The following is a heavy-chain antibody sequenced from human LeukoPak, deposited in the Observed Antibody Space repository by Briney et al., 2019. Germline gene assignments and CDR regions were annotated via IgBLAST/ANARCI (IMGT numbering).Heavy chain of an antibody. CDR2: INHSGST. CDR3: ARDPEYSSSRGFDY. J-gene: IGHJ4*02. D-gene: IGHD6-6*01. CDR1: GVSISSSSYY. Sequence: PSETLSLTCTVSGVSISSSSYYWGWIRQSLGKGLEWIGEINHSGSTNYNPSLKSRVTISVDTSKNQFSLKLSSVTAADTAVYYCARDPEYSSSRGFDYWGQGTLVTVSS. V-gene: IGHV4-39*02.